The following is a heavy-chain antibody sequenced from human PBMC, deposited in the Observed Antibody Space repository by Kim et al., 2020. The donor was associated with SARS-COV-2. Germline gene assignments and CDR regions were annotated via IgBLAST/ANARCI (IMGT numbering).Heavy chain of an antibody. CDR2: IYYSGST. CDR1: GGSISSGGYY. Sequence: SETLSLTCTVSGGSISSGGYYWSWIRQHPGKGLEWIGYIYYSGSTYYNPSLKSRVTISVDTSKNQFSLKLSSVTAADTAVYYCASAWQPSYYVGPSGSAFDIWGQGTMVTVSS. CDR3: ASAWQPSYYVGPSGSAFDI. D-gene: IGHD1-26*01. V-gene: IGHV4-31*03. J-gene: IGHJ3*02.